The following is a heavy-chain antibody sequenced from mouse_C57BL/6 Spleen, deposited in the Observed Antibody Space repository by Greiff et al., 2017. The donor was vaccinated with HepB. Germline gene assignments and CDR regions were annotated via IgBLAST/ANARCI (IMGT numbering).Heavy chain of an antibody. J-gene: IGHJ1*03. CDR3: ARHYGSSYGDLGV. Sequence: QVQLKESGPGLVQPSQSLSITCTVSGFSLTSYGVHWVRQSPGKGLEWLGVIWSGGSTDYNAAFISRLSISKDNSKSQVFFKMNSLQADDTAIYYCARHYGSSYGDLGVWGTGTTVTVSS. CDR1: GFSLTSYG. D-gene: IGHD1-1*01. CDR2: IWSGGST. V-gene: IGHV2-2*01.